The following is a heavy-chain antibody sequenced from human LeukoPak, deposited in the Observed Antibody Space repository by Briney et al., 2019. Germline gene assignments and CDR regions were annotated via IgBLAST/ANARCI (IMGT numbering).Heavy chain of an antibody. D-gene: IGHD2-2*02. V-gene: IGHV1-2*02. CDR1: GYTFTGYY. J-gene: IGHJ4*02. CDR3: ARDRIRGTYCSSTSCYTLAY. CDR2: INPNSGGT. Sequence: GASVKVSCKASGYTFTGYYMRWVRQAPGQGLEWMGWINPNSGGTNYAQKFQGRVTMTRDTSISTAYMELSRLRSDDTAVYYCARDRIRGTYCSSTSCYTLAYWGQGTLVTVSS.